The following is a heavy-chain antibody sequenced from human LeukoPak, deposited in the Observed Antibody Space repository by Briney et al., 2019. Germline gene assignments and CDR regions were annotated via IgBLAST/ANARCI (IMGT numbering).Heavy chain of an antibody. Sequence: ASVKVSCKASGYTFTSYGISWVRQAPGQGLEWVRWISAYNGNTNYAQKLQGRVTMTTGTSTSTAYMELRSLRSDDTAVYYCAREGRYSSGWYLGYYFDYWGQGTLVTVSS. J-gene: IGHJ4*02. V-gene: IGHV1-18*01. CDR2: ISAYNGNT. CDR1: GYTFTSYG. D-gene: IGHD6-19*01. CDR3: AREGRYSSGWYLGYYFDY.